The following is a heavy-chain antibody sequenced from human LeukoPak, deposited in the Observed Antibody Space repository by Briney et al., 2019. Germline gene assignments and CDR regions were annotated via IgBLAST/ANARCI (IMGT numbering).Heavy chain of an antibody. D-gene: IGHD2-15*01. V-gene: IGHV3-33*08. CDR1: GFTFSSYW. J-gene: IGHJ3*02. Sequence: GGSLRLSCAASGFTFSSYWMHWVRQAPGKGLEWVAVIWYDGTNTYYADSVKGRFTISRDNSKNTLYLQMNSLRAEDTAVYYCARDFCSGGSCYPDAFDIWGQGTMVTVSS. CDR2: IWYDGTNT. CDR3: ARDFCSGGSCYPDAFDI.